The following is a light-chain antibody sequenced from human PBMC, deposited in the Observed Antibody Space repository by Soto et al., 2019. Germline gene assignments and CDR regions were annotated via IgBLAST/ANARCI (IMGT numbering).Light chain of an antibody. CDR3: QSYDSSLSGYV. Sequence: QAVVTQPPSVSGAPGQRVTISCTGSSSNIGAGYDVHWYQQLPGTAPKLLIYGNSNRPSGVPDRFSGSKPGTSASLAITGLQAEDEADYYCQSYDSSLSGYVFGTGTQLTVL. CDR2: GNS. J-gene: IGLJ1*01. CDR1: SSNIGAGYD. V-gene: IGLV1-40*01.